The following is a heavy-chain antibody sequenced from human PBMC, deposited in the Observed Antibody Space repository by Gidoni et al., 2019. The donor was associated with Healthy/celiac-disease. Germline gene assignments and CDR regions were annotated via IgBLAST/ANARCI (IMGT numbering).Heavy chain of an antibody. CDR1: GYTFTGYY. D-gene: IGHD3-10*01. CDR3: ARSSIWFGELLSLDY. Sequence: QVQLVQSGAEGKKPGASVKVPCKASGYTFTGYYMHWVRQAPGQGLEWMGWINPNSGGTNYAQKFQGRVTMTRDTSISTAYMELSRLRSDDTAVYYCARSSIWFGELLSLDYWCQGTLVTVSS. V-gene: IGHV1-2*02. J-gene: IGHJ4*02. CDR2: INPNSGGT.